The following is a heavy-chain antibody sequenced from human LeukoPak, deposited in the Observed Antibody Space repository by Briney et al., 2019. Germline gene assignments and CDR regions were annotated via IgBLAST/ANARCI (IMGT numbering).Heavy chain of an antibody. CDR3: ARGNYYDSSTYYRAFDI. CDR2: IYYSGST. J-gene: IGHJ3*02. V-gene: IGHV4-59*01. CDR1: GGSLSSYY. D-gene: IGHD3-22*01. Sequence: PSETLSLTCTVSGGSLSSYYWNWIRQPPGKGLEWIGYIYYSGSTNYNPSLKSRVTISVDTSKNQFSLELSSVTAADTAVYYCARGNYYDSSTYYRAFDIWGQGTMVTVSS.